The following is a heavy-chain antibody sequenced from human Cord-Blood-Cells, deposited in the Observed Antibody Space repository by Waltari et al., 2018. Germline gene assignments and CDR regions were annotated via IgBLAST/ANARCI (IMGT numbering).Heavy chain of an antibody. CDR3: ARGLLGATFDS. V-gene: IGHV4-59*11. J-gene: IGHJ4*02. CDR1: GGSISSHY. D-gene: IGHD1-26*01. Sequence: QVQLQESGPGLVKPSETLSLTCTVSGGSISSHYWSWIRQPPGKGLEWIGYIYYSGSTNYNPSLKSRVTISVYTSKDQFSLKLSSVTAADTAVYYCARGLLGATFDSWGQGTLVTVSS. CDR2: IYYSGST.